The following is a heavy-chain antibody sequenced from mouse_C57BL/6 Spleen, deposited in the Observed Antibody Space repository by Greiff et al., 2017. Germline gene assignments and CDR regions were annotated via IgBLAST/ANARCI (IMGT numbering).Heavy chain of an antibody. D-gene: IGHD4-1*01. CDR1: GYTFTSYW. V-gene: IGHV1-52*01. CDR3: ARLGFYFDY. Sequence: QVQLQQPGAELVRPGSSVKLSCKASGYTFTSYWMHWVKQRPIQGLEWIGNIDPSDSEPHYNQKFKDKATLTVDKSSSTAYMQLSSLTSEDSAVYYCARLGFYFDYWGQGTTLTVSS. J-gene: IGHJ2*01. CDR2: IDPSDSEP.